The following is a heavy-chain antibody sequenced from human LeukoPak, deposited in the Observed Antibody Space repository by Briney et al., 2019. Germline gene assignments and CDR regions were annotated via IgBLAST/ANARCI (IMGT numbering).Heavy chain of an antibody. V-gene: IGHV3-30*03. D-gene: IGHD3-22*01. CDR3: ARTRSSCYLTFDY. J-gene: IGHJ4*02. CDR2: ISHDGSNK. CDR1: GFTFSSYG. Sequence: GGSLRLSCAASGFTFSSYGMHWVRQAPGKGLEWVAVISHDGSNKDYSDSVKGRFTISRDNTKNSLYLQMNGLRAEDTAVYYCARTRSSCYLTFDYWGQGILVTVST.